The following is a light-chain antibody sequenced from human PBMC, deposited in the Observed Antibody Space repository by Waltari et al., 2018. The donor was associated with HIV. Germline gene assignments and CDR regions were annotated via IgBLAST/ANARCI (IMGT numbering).Light chain of an antibody. CDR1: QSVLYSSNNNNY. Sequence: DIVMTQSPDSLAVSLGERATINCKSSQSVLYSSNNNNYLAWSQQKPGQPPKLLIYGAATRESGVPDRFSGSGSGTDFTLTISSLQAEDVAVYYCQQYYSTPYTFGQGTKLEIK. CDR2: GAA. V-gene: IGKV4-1*01. CDR3: QQYYSTPYT. J-gene: IGKJ2*01.